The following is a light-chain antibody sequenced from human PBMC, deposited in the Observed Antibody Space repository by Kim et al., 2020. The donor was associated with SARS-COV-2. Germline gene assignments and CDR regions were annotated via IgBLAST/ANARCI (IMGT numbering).Light chain of an antibody. J-gene: IGLJ3*02. CDR2: STY. V-gene: IGLV1-44*01. CDR3: SAWDDSLNGPV. CDR1: SSNIGGNT. Sequence: SELTQPPSASGTPGQRVTISCSGSSSNIGGNTVNWYQQLPGTAPKLLIYSTYQRPSGVPDRFSGSRSGTSASLAISGLQSEDEADYYCSAWDDSLNGPVFGGGTQLTVL.